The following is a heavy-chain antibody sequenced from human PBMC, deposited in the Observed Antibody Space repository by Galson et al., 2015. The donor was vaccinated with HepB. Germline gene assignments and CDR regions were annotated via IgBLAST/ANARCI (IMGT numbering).Heavy chain of an antibody. V-gene: IGHV6-1*01. Sequence: CAISGDSVSSTSAVWNWVRQSPSRGLEWLGRTWYRSKWYYEFAVSVESRITINPVTSKNQFSLQLSSVTPEDTAVYYCARTQVGAAYFDYWGRGTLVTVSS. J-gene: IGHJ4*02. CDR3: ARTQVGAAYFDY. D-gene: IGHD1-26*01. CDR2: TWYRSKWYY. CDR1: GDSVSSTSAV.